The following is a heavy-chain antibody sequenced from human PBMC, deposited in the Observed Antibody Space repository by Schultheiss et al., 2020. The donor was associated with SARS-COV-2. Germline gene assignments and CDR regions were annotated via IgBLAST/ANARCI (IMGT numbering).Heavy chain of an antibody. D-gene: IGHD3-16*01. CDR3: ARARLGEDGFDY. Sequence: SETLSLTCTVSGGSISSGDYYWSWIRQPPGKGLEWIAFIYYSGSTYYNPSLKSRVTISVDRSRNQFSLNLTSVTAADTAVYYCARARLGEDGFDYWGQGTLVTVSS. J-gene: IGHJ4*02. CDR2: IYYSGST. V-gene: IGHV4-30-4*01. CDR1: GGSISSGDYY.